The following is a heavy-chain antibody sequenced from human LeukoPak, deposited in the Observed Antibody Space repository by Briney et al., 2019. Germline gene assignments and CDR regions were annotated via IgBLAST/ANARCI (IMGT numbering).Heavy chain of an antibody. D-gene: IGHD6-19*01. CDR3: ARDKGYSSGWRQRFDY. CDR1: GGSISSGSHY. Sequence: SETLSLTCTVSGGSISSGSHYWSWIRQPAGKGLEWIGRIYTSGSTNYNPSLKSRVTMSVDTSKNQFSLKRSSVTAADTAVYYCARDKGYSSGWRQRFDYWGQGTLVTVSS. CDR2: IYTSGST. J-gene: IGHJ4*02. V-gene: IGHV4-61*02.